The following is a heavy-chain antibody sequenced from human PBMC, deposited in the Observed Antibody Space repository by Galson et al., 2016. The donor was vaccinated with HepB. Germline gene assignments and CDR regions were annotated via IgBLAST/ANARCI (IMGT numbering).Heavy chain of an antibody. V-gene: IGHV4-39*07. CDR1: GGSIIRTTFY. CDR3: AREVYSGALDY. J-gene: IGHJ4*02. CDR2: IFYSGTT. D-gene: IGHD6-13*01. Sequence: ETLSLTCVVSGGSIIRTTFYWGWVRQPPGKGLEWIGNIFYSGTTNSNPSLNGRVTISVATSQNQFSLKLSSVTAADTAIYYCAREVYSGALDYWGQGTPVTVSS.